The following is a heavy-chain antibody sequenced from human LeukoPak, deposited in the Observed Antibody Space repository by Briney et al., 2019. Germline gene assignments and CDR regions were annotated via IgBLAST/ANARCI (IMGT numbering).Heavy chain of an antibody. J-gene: IGHJ4*02. CDR1: GFTFSSYG. Sequence: GGSLRLSCAASGFTFSSYGMHWVRQAPGKGLEWVAVISYDGSNKYYADSVKGRFTISRDNSKNTLYLQMNSLRAEDTAVYYCARDSGHHYYFDYWGQGTLVTVSS. CDR2: ISYDGSNK. V-gene: IGHV3-30*03. CDR3: ARDSGHHYYFDY.